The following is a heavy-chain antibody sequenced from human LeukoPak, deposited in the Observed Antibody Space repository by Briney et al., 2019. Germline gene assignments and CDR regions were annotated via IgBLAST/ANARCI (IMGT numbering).Heavy chain of an antibody. Sequence: SVKVSCKASGGTFSSYAISWVRQAPGQGLEWMGGIIPIFGTANYAQKFQGRVTITADKSTSTAYMELSSLRSEDTAVYYCARVPAATPNNWFDLWGQGTLVTVSS. CDR3: ARVPAATPNNWFDL. CDR1: GGTFSSYA. CDR2: IIPIFGTA. J-gene: IGHJ5*02. V-gene: IGHV1-69*06. D-gene: IGHD2-2*01.